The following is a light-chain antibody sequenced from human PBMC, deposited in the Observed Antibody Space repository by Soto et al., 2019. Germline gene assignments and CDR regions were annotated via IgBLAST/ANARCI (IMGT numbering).Light chain of an antibody. CDR3: TSFAPGRIYV. J-gene: IGLJ1*01. CDR2: EVS. V-gene: IGLV2-14*03. Sequence: QSVLTQPASVSGSPGQSMTISWSGTSSDIGAYDLVSWYQQHPGRAPKLIIYEVSHRFSGLPYRFSGSKSGNTASLTISGLQAEDEGDYYCTSFAPGRIYVFGSGTKVTVL. CDR1: SSDIGAYDL.